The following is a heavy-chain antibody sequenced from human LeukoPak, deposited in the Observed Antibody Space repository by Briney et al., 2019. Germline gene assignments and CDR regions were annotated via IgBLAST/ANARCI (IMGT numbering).Heavy chain of an antibody. CDR2: ISSSSGTI. V-gene: IGHV3-48*01. CDR3: AREGGPGDI. J-gene: IGHJ3*02. CDR1: GFTFSTYS. Sequence: GGSLRLSCAASGFTFSTYSMNWVRQAPGKGLEWVSYISSSSGTIYYADSVKGRSTISGDNAKNSLYLQMNSLRAEDTAVYYCAREGGPGDIWGQGTMVTVSS. D-gene: IGHD3-16*01.